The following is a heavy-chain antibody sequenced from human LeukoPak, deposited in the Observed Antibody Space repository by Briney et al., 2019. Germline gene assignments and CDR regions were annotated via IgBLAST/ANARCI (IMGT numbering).Heavy chain of an antibody. CDR3: ARDRVGATILDY. V-gene: IGHV1-18*01. Sequence: ASVKVSCKASGGTFSSYAISWVRQAPGQGLEWMGWISAYNGNTNYAQKLQGRVTMTTDTSTSTAYMELRSLRSDDTAVYYCARDRVGATILDYWGQGTLVTVSS. CDR1: GGTFSSYA. J-gene: IGHJ4*02. D-gene: IGHD1-26*01. CDR2: ISAYNGNT.